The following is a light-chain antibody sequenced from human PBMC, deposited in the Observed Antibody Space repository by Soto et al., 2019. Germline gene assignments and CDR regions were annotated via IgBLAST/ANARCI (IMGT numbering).Light chain of an antibody. J-gene: IGKJ3*01. V-gene: IGKV1-5*01. CDR1: QSISSW. CDR2: DAS. CDR3: QQYNRYLFT. Sequence: DIQMTQSPSTLSASVGDRVTITCRASQSISSWLAWYQQKPGKAPKLLIYDASSLESGVPSRFSGSGSGTEFTHTISSLQPDDFATYYCQQYNRYLFTFGLGTKVDIK.